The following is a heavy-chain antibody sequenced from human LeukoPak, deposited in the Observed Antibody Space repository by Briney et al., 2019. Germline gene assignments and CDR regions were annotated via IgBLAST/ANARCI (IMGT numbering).Heavy chain of an antibody. J-gene: IGHJ5*02. CDR3: ARDYDSSGYPLGWFDP. CDR1: GDSISSAFY. Sequence: SETLSLTCSVSGDSISSAFYWGWIRQPPGKGLEWIGSIYHSGTTYYNPSLKSRVTISVDKSKNQFSLKLSSVTAADTAVYYCARDYDSSGYPLGWFDPWGQGTLVTVSS. V-gene: IGHV4-38-2*02. CDR2: IYHSGTT. D-gene: IGHD3-22*01.